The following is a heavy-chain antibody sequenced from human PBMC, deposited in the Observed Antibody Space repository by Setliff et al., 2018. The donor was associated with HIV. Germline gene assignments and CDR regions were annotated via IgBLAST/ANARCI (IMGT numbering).Heavy chain of an antibody. CDR2: IYYSGNT. CDR1: GGSIKSSSYY. D-gene: IGHD3-3*01. V-gene: IGHV4-39*01. J-gene: IGHJ4*02. Sequence: SETLSLTCTVSGGSIKSSSYYWGWIRQPPGKGLEWIGSIYYSGNTYYNPSLKSRVTISVDTSKNQFSLKLSSVTAADTAVYYCARRNTYYDFWSGYVDYWGQGTLVTVSS. CDR3: ARRNTYYDFWSGYVDY.